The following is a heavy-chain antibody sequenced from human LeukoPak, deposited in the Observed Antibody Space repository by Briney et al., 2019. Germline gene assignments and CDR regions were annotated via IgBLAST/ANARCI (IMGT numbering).Heavy chain of an antibody. V-gene: IGHV3-9*01. D-gene: IGHD3-22*01. CDR3: AKASRSGYDSSGYRLGYDAFDI. J-gene: IGHJ3*02. CDR1: GFTFDDYA. Sequence: GGSLRLSCAASGFTFDDYAMHWVRQAPGKGLEWVSGISWNSGGIGYADSVKGRFTISRDNAKNSLYLQMNSLRAEDTALYYCAKASRSGYDSSGYRLGYDAFDIWGQGTMVTVSS. CDR2: ISWNSGGI.